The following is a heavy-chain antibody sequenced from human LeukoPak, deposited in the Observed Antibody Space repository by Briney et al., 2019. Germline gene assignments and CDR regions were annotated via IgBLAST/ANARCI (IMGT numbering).Heavy chain of an antibody. CDR2: IYYSGST. CDR1: GGSISSSSYY. D-gene: IGHD3-3*01. J-gene: IGHJ6*02. Sequence: PSETLSLTCTVSGGSISSSSYYWGWIRQPPGMGLEWIGSIYYSGSTYYNPSLKSRVTISVDTSKNQFSLRLSSVTAADTAVYYCARRITIFGVVATDGMDVWGQGTTVTVSS. V-gene: IGHV4-39*01. CDR3: ARRITIFGVVATDGMDV.